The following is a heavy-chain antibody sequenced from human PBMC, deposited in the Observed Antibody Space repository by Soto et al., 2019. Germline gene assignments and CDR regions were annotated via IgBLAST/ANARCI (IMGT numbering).Heavy chain of an antibody. D-gene: IGHD3-22*01. CDR1: GYTFTSYG. J-gene: IGHJ4*02. Sequence: QVQLVQSGAEVKKPGASVKVSCKASGYTFTSYGISWVRQAPGQGLEWMGWISAYNGHTNYAKKLQGRVTMTTDTTTSTTYMALRILSSDDTAVYYCSRDRRGGYGYWCQGTLVTVSS. CDR2: ISAYNGHT. V-gene: IGHV1-18*01. CDR3: SRDRRGGYGY.